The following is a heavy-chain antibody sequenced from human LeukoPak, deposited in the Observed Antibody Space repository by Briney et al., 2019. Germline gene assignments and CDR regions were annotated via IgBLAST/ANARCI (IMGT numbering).Heavy chain of an antibody. V-gene: IGHV4-59*01. CDR2: IYYSGST. J-gene: IGHJ4*02. CDR1: GGSISSYY. Sequence: SETLSLTCTVSGGSISSYYWSWVRQPPGKGLEWIGYIYYSGSTKYNPSLKSRVTISVDTSKNQFSLKLSSVTAADTAVFYCTRAGVVGATFDYWGQGTLVTVSS. D-gene: IGHD1-26*01. CDR3: TRAGVVGATFDY.